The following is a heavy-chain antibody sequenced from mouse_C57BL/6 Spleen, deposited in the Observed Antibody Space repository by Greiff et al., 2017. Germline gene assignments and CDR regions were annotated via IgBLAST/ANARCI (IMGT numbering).Heavy chain of an antibody. D-gene: IGHD2-4*01. CDR3: ARTPSDYDWVYAMDY. J-gene: IGHJ4*01. Sequence: EVMLVASGGGLVQPGGSLKLSCAASGFTFSDYYMYWVRQTPEKRLEWVAYISNGGGSTYYPDTVKGRFTISRDNAKNTLYLQMSRLKSEDTAMYYCARTPSDYDWVYAMDYWGQGTSVTVSS. CDR1: GFTFSDYY. V-gene: IGHV5-12*01. CDR2: ISNGGGST.